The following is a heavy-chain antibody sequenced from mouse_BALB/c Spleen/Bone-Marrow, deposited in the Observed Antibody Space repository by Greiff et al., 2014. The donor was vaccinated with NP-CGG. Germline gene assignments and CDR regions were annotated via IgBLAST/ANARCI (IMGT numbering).Heavy chain of an antibody. CDR1: GFTFSDYG. CDR2: ISNLAYSI. V-gene: IGHV5-15*02. Sequence: DVQLVESGGALVQPGGSRKLSCAAPGFTFSDYGMAWVRQAPGKGPEWVAFISNLAYSIYYTDTVTGRFTISRENAKNTLYLEMSSLRSEDTAMYYCARETTRGAMDYWGQGTSVTVSS. CDR3: ARETTRGAMDY. J-gene: IGHJ4*01. D-gene: IGHD2-1*01.